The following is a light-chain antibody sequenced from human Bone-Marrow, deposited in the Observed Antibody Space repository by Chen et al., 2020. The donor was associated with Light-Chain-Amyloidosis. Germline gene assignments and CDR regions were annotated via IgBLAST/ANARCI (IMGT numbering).Light chain of an antibody. CDR3: MQDLQTPRT. Sequence: DIVMTQSPLSLPVTPGEPASISCRSSRSLLHSNGYNYLDWYLQKPGQSPQLLIYLGSNRASGVPDRFSGRGSGTDFTLKISRVEAEDVGVYYCMQDLQTPRTFGQGTKVEIK. CDR1: RSLLHSNGYNY. CDR2: LGS. J-gene: IGKJ1*01. V-gene: IGKV2-28*01.